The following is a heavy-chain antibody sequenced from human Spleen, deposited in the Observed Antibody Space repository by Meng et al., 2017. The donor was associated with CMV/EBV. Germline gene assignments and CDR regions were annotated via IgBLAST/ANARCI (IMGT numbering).Heavy chain of an antibody. Sequence: GESLKISCAASGFTFSSYEMNWVRQAPGKGLEWVSYISSSGFTIYYADSVKGRFTISRDNSKNTLYLQMNSLRAEDTAVYYCAGRGYSYGDLNYYYYYGMDVWGQGTTVTVSS. CDR2: ISSSGFTI. CDR3: AGRGYSYGDLNYYYYYGMDV. V-gene: IGHV3-48*03. D-gene: IGHD5-18*01. CDR1: GFTFSSYE. J-gene: IGHJ6*02.